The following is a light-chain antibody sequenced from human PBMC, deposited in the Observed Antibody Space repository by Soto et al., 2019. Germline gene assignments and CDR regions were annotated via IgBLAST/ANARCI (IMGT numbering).Light chain of an antibody. Sequence: DIQMTQSPSSLSASVGDRVTITCRASQGIDNHLAWYQQKPGKAPKLLIYAASTLQSGVPSRFTGSGSGTDFTLTISSLQTEDAAIYYCQKCKVAPFTFGGGTKVEIK. CDR1: QGIDNH. V-gene: IGKV1-27*01. CDR2: AAS. CDR3: QKCKVAPFT. J-gene: IGKJ4*01.